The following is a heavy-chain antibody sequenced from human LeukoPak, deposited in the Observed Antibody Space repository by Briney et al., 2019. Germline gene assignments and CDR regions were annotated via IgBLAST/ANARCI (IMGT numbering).Heavy chain of an antibody. CDR1: RYTFTGYY. CDR2: INPNSSGP. V-gene: IGHV1-2*02. J-gene: IGHJ3*02. CDR3: ARQPYFDAFDI. Sequence: ASVKLSCKAARYTFTGYYMHSGRQAPGQGREWMGWINPNSSGPTYAQKFQGRVTMTRDTSISTAYMELSRMRSDDTAVYYCARQPYFDAFDIWGQGTMVTVSS. D-gene: IGHD2-21*01.